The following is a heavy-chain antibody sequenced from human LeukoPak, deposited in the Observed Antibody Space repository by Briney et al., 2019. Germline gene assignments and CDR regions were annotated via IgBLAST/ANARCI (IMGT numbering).Heavy chain of an antibody. CDR2: ISGSGAGT. CDR1: GGSISSGDYY. V-gene: IGHV3-23*01. Sequence: ETLSLTCTVSGGSISSGDYYWSWVRHAPGKGLEWVSAISGSGAGTYYADSVKGRFTISRDNSKNTLYLQMTGLRAEDTAVYYCAKVLHYYDDNTSPGYWGRGTLVTVSS. J-gene: IGHJ4*02. D-gene: IGHD3-22*01. CDR3: AKVLHYYDDNTSPGY.